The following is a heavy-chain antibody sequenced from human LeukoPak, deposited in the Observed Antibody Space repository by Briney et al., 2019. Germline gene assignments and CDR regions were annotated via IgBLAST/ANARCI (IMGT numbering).Heavy chain of an antibody. V-gene: IGHV3-74*01. D-gene: IGHD3-10*01. CDR2: INSDGSST. CDR1: GFTLSSYW. J-gene: IGHJ5*02. Sequence: GGSLRLSCAASGFTLSSYWMHWVRQAPGKGLVWVSRINSDGSSTNYADSVKGRFTISRDNAKNTLYLQMNSLRAEDTAVYYCTRGQESMFDPWGQGTLVTVSS. CDR3: TRGQESMFDP.